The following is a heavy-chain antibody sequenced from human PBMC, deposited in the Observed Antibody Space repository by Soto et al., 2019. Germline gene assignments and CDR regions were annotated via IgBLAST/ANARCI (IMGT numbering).Heavy chain of an antibody. CDR3: ARDNHYDSTNYYFDY. CDR2: IYHSGST. V-gene: IGHV4-30-2*01. CDR1: GGSISSGGYS. J-gene: IGHJ4*02. D-gene: IGHD3-22*01. Sequence: SETLSLTCAVSGGSISSGGYSWSWIRQPPGKGLEWIGYIYHSGSTYYNPSLKSRVTISVDRSKNQFSLKLSSVTAADTAVYYCARDNHYDSTNYYFDYWGQGTLVTVSS.